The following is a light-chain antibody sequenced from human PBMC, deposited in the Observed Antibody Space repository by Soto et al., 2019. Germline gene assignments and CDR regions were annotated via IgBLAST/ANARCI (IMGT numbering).Light chain of an antibody. Sequence: QLVLTQPRSVSGSPGQSVTISCTGTSSDVGGYNYVSWYQQHPGKAPKLMIYDVSQRPSGVPDRFSGSKSGNTASLTISGLQSEDEADYYCCAYAGTYTVFGGGTQLTVL. J-gene: IGLJ2*01. CDR3: CAYAGTYTV. CDR1: SSDVGGYNY. CDR2: DVS. V-gene: IGLV2-11*01.